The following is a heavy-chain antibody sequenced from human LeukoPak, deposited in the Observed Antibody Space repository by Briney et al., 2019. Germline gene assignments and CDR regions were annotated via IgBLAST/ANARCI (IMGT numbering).Heavy chain of an antibody. Sequence: ASVKVSCKASGYTFTGYYMLWVRQAPGQGLEWMGWINPNSGGTNYAQKFQGRVTMTRDTSISTAYMELSRLRSDDTAVYYCARGVAARSDAFDIWGQGTMVTVSS. CDR1: GYTFTGYY. CDR3: ARGVAARSDAFDI. V-gene: IGHV1-2*02. D-gene: IGHD5-12*01. CDR2: INPNSGGT. J-gene: IGHJ3*02.